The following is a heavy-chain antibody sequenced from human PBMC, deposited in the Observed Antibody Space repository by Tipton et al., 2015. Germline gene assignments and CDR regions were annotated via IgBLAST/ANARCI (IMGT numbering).Heavy chain of an antibody. CDR1: GGSVSYGGYY. CDR2: IYYSETT. V-gene: IGHV4-31*03. D-gene: IGHD3-10*01. J-gene: IGHJ5*02. Sequence: TLSLTCSVSGGSVSYGGYYWTWIRQHPGKGLEWIGYIYYSETTFYNPSLKSRVTISADTSKNQFSLKLTSVTAADTAVYYCASRRYSYGSKKTWFDPWGQGTLVTVSS. CDR3: ASRRYSYGSKKTWFDP.